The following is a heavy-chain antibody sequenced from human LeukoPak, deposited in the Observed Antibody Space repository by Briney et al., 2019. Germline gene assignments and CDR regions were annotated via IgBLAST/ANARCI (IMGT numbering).Heavy chain of an antibody. Sequence: PGGSLRLSCAASGFTFSSYAMSWVSQAPGKGLEWVSAISGSGGSTYYADSVKGRFTISRDNSKNTLYLQMNSLRAEDTAVYYCAKDLPYYYGSGSSFDYWGQGTLVTVSS. J-gene: IGHJ4*02. CDR2: ISGSGGST. CDR1: GFTFSSYA. D-gene: IGHD3-10*01. CDR3: AKDLPYYYGSGSSFDY. V-gene: IGHV3-23*01.